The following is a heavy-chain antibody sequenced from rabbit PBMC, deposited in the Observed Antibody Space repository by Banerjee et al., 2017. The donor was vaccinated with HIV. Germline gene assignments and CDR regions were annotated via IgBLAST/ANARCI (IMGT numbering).Heavy chain of an antibody. J-gene: IGHJ4*01. D-gene: IGHD2-1*01. CDR1: GSDISSNA. CDR3: ARDMVAGLFNL. CDR2: INTSSGNT. V-gene: IGHV1S45*01. Sequence: QEQLVESGGGLVKPGGSLTLTCKASGSDISSNAICWVRQAPGKGLEWIACINTSSGNTVYASWAKGRFTISKTSSTTVTLQMTSLTAADTATYFCARDMVAGLFNLWGQGTLVTVS.